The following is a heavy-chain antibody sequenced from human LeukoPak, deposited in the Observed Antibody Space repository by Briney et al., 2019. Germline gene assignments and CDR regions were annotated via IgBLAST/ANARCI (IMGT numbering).Heavy chain of an antibody. J-gene: IGHJ5*02. CDR2: ISYDGSNK. CDR1: GFTFSRYA. CDR3: ARDGTQTAGPFDP. Sequence: GGSPRLSCVASGFTFSRYAMHWVRLAPGKGLEWVAVISYDGSNKYYADSVKGRFTISRDNSKNTLYLQMNSLRVEDTAVYYCARDGTQTAGPFDPWGQGTLVTVSS. D-gene: IGHD1/OR15-1a*01. V-gene: IGHV3-30-3*01.